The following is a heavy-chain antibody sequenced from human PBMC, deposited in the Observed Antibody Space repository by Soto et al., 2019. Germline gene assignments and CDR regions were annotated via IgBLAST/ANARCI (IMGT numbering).Heavy chain of an antibody. CDR2: IIPIFGTA. CDR3: ARDSTLRTIIDRDSSYYGMDV. CDR1: GGTFSIYA. D-gene: IGHD6-13*01. V-gene: IGHV1-69*13. Sequence: GASVKVSCTASGGTFSIYAMSWVRQAQGQGLEWMGGIIPIFGTANYAQKFQGRVTITADESTSTAYMELSSLRSEDTAVYYCARDSTLRTIIDRDSSYYGMDVWGQGTTVTVSS. J-gene: IGHJ6*02.